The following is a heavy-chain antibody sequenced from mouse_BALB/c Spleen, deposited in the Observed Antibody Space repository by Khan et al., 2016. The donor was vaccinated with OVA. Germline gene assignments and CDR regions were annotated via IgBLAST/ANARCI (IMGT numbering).Heavy chain of an antibody. D-gene: IGHD2-14*01. Sequence: EVKLEESGPSLVKPSQTLSLTCSVTGDSITTGYWNWIRKFPGNKLEYMGYIIYTGYTYYNPSLKSRISITPHTSNNQYYLQLNSVTDEDTATYYCARSTYRYAFVYWGQGTLVTVSA. CDR3: ARSTYRYAFVY. V-gene: IGHV3-8*02. J-gene: IGHJ3*01. CDR1: GDSITTGY. CDR2: IIYTGYT.